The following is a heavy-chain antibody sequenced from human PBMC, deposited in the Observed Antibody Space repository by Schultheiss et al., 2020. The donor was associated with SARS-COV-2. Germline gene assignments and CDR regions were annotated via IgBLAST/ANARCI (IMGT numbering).Heavy chain of an antibody. D-gene: IGHD3-3*01. V-gene: IGHV3-48*03. CDR2: ISSSGSTI. CDR3: ARGTYYDFWSGYYTHYYYYGMDV. Sequence: SCAASGFTFSSYEMNWVRQAPGKGLEWVSYISSSGSTIYYADSVKGRFTISRDNAKNSLYLQMNSLRAEDTAVYYCARGTYYDFWSGYYTHYYYYGMDVWGQGTTVTVSS. J-gene: IGHJ6*02. CDR1: GFTFSSYE.